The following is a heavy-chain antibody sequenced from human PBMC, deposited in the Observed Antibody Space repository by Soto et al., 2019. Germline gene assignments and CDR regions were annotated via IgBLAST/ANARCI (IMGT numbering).Heavy chain of an antibody. J-gene: IGHJ6*02. V-gene: IGHV3-21*04. CDR2: ISSSSSYI. Sequence: EVQLVESGGGLVKPGGSLRLSCAASGFTFSSYSMNWVRQAPGKGLEWVSSISSSSSYIYYADSVKGRFTISRDNAKNLLYLQINSLRAEDTAVFYCAKAQDSLYFYGSGTDYSYAMDVWGQGTTVTVSS. CDR1: GFTFSSYS. D-gene: IGHD3-10*01. CDR3: AKAQDSLYFYGSGTDYSYAMDV.